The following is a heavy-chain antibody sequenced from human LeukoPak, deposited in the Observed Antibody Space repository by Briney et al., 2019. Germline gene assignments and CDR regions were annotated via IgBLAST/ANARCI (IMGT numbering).Heavy chain of an antibody. CDR1: GGSISSGGYS. D-gene: IGHD2-2*01. CDR3: ARGYCSSTSCYPPGRYYSDY. Sequence: SQTLSLTCAVSGGSISSGGYSWSWIRQPPGKGLEWIGYIYHSGSTYYNPSLKSRVTISVDRSKNQFSLKLSSVTAADTAVYYCARGYCSSTSCYPPGRYYSDYWGQGTLVTVSS. V-gene: IGHV4-30-2*01. CDR2: IYHSGST. J-gene: IGHJ4*02.